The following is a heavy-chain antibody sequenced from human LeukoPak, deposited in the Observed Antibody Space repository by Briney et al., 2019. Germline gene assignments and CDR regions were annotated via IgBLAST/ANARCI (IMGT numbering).Heavy chain of an antibody. J-gene: IGHJ4*02. CDR2: ITASGDTT. Sequence: GGSLRLSCAASGFTFSSYAMSWVRQALGKGLEWVSGITASGDTTHHVDSVKGRFTISRDNSKNTLFLQMNSLRVEDTALYYCARAYGTNGYFQLPIDYWGQGALVTVSS. V-gene: IGHV3-23*01. CDR1: GFTFSSYA. CDR3: ARAYGTNGYFQLPIDY. D-gene: IGHD2-8*01.